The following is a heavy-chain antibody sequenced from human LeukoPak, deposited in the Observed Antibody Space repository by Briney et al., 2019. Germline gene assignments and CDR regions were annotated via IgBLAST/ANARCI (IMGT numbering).Heavy chain of an antibody. V-gene: IGHV4-39*01. CDR3: ARSRILDYYDSSGYSDY. CDR1: GGSISSSSYY. J-gene: IGHJ4*02. CDR2: IYYSGST. D-gene: IGHD3-22*01. Sequence: SETLSLTCTVSGGSISSSSYYWGWIRQPPGKGLEWIGSIYYSGSTYYNPSLKSRITISVDTSKNQFSLKLSSVTAADTAVYYCARSRILDYYDSSGYSDYWGQGTLVTVSS.